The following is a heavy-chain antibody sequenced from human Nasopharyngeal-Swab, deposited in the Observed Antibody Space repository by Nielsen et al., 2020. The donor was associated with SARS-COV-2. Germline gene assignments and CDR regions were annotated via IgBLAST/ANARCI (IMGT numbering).Heavy chain of an antibody. CDR3: ARGGSSGESSFDY. Sequence: GGSLRLSCEASGFTLSTYAMHWVRQAPGKGLEGVAVITYDGSIKKSADSVEGRFTISRDNSKNTLYLQMNSLRVDDTAVYYCARGGSSGESSFDYWGQGTLVTVSA. CDR1: GFTLSTYA. CDR2: ITYDGSIK. D-gene: IGHD5-12*01. J-gene: IGHJ4*02. V-gene: IGHV3-30-3*01.